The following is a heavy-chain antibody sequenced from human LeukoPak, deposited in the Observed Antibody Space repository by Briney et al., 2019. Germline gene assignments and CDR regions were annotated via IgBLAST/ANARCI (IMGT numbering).Heavy chain of an antibody. CDR2: INHSGST. CDR3: ARGRGYSGYAPHPLDY. V-gene: IGHV4-34*01. CDR1: GGSFSGYY. D-gene: IGHD5-12*01. J-gene: IGHJ4*02. Sequence: SETLSLTCAVYGGSFSGYYWSWIRQPPGKGLEWIGEINHSGSTNYNPSLKSRVTISVDTSKNQFSLKLSSVTAADTAVYYCARGRGYSGYAPHPLDYWGQGTLVTVSS.